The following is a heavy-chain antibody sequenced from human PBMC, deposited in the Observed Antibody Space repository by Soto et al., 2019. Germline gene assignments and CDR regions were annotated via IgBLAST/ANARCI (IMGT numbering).Heavy chain of an antibody. CDR3: ARSYSSYVSDWFDP. D-gene: IGHD6-6*01. CDR1: GGSISSYY. Sequence: PSETLSLTCTVSGGSISSYYWSWIRQPPGKGLEWIGYIYYSGSTNYNPSLKSRVTISVDTSKNQFSLKLSSVTAADTAVYYCARSYSSYVSDWFDPWGQGTLVTVS. J-gene: IGHJ5*02. CDR2: IYYSGST. V-gene: IGHV4-59*01.